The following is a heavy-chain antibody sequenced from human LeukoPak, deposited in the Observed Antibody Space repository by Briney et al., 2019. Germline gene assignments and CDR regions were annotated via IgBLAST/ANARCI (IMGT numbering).Heavy chain of an antibody. V-gene: IGHV3-9*01. Sequence: GGSLRLSCAASGFTFDDYAMHWVRQAPGKGLEWVSGISWNSGSIGYADSVKGRFTISRDNAKNSLYLQMNSLRAENTALYYCAKDRIAVAGTDAFDIWGQGTMVTVSS. D-gene: IGHD6-19*01. J-gene: IGHJ3*02. CDR1: GFTFDDYA. CDR2: ISWNSGSI. CDR3: AKDRIAVAGTDAFDI.